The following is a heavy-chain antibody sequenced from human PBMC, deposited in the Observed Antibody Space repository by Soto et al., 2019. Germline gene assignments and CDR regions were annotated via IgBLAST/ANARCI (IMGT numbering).Heavy chain of an antibody. J-gene: IGHJ5*02. CDR3: ARALNGVWFDP. CDR2: IYYSGST. Sequence: QVQLQESGPGLVKPSQTLSLTCTVSGGSISSGGYYWSWIRQHPGKGLEWIGYIYYSGSTYYNPSLKSXXTXSXATPKNQCSLKLSSVTAADTAVYYFARALNGVWFDPWGQGTLVTVSS. CDR1: GGSISSGGYY. V-gene: IGHV4-31*03. D-gene: IGHD2-8*01.